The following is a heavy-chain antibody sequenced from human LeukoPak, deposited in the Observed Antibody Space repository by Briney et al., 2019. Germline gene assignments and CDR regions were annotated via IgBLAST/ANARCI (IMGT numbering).Heavy chain of an antibody. CDR2: IYYSGST. D-gene: IGHD4-17*01. V-gene: IGHV4-39*01. CDR1: GFTFSSYE. Sequence: PGGSLRLSCAASGFTFSSYEMNWVRQPPGKGLEWIGSIYYSGSTYYNPSLKSRVTISVDTSKNQFSLKLSSVTAADTAVYYCARHYGDYGGGGYFDYWGQGTLVTVSS. J-gene: IGHJ4*02. CDR3: ARHYGDYGGGGYFDY.